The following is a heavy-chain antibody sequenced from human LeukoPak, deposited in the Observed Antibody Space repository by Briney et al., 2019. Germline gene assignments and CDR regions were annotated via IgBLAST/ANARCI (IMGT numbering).Heavy chain of an antibody. CDR2: INRDGSTT. CDR1: GFTSSNYW. V-gene: IGHV3-74*01. D-gene: IGHD3-10*01. CDR3: ARDKKSGESSEIDY. J-gene: IGHJ4*02. Sequence: GGSLRLSCAASGFTSSNYWVHWVRQAPGKGLVWVSRINRDGSTTNYADSVKGRFTVSRDNAKNTLELQMNSLRAEDTAVYYCARDKKSGESSEIDYWGQGTLVTVSS.